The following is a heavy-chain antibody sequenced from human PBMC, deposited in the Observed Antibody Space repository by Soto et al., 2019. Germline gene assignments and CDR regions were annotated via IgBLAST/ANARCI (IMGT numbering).Heavy chain of an antibody. CDR2: INAGNGNT. Sequence: ASVKVSCKASGYTFTSYAMHWVRQAPGQRLEWMGWINAGNGNTKYSQKFQGRVTITRDTSTSTAYMELRSLRSDDTAVYYCARYRSSSIYYYYYMDVWGKGTTVTVSS. CDR3: ARYRSSSIYYYYYMDV. V-gene: IGHV1-3*01. CDR1: GYTFTSYA. D-gene: IGHD6-6*01. J-gene: IGHJ6*03.